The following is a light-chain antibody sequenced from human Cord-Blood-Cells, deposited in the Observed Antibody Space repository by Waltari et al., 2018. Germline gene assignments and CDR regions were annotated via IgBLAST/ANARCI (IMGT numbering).Light chain of an antibody. CDR3: SSYTSSSTPVV. V-gene: IGLV2-14*01. Sequence: QSALTQPASVSGSPGQSITISCTGTSSDVGGYNYVPWYQQHPGKAPKLMIYDVSNRPSGVSNRFSGSKSGNTASLTISGLQAEDEADYYCSSYTSSSTPVVFGGRTKLTVL. J-gene: IGLJ2*01. CDR1: SSDVGGYNY. CDR2: DVS.